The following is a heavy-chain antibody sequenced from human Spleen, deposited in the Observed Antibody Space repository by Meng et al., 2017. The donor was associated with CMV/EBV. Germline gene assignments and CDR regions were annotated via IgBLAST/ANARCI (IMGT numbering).Heavy chain of an antibody. J-gene: IGHJ4*02. CDR1: GFTFSSYS. CDR3: AKDELLFGGANAFFDQ. D-gene: IGHD3-16*01. CDR2: ISSSYSTI. V-gene: IGHV3-48*04. Sequence: GESLKISCAASGFTFSSYSMNWVRQAPGKGLEWVSYISSSYSTIYYTDSVKGRFTISRDNSKNTLYLQLNSLRAEETGVYYCAKDELLFGGANAFFDQWGQGALVTVSS.